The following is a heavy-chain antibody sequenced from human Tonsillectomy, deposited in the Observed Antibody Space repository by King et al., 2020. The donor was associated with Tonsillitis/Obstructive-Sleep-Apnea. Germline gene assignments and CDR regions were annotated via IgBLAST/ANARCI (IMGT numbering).Heavy chain of an antibody. D-gene: IGHD2-8*01. V-gene: IGHV4-34*01. Sequence: VQLQQWGAGLLKPSETLSLTCAVYGGSFSGYYWSWIRQPPGKGLEWIGEINHSGSTNYNPSLKSRVAISVDTSKNQFSLTLSSVTAADTAVYYCARGRGYWPSGVCPYYYYGMDVWGQGTTVTVSS. J-gene: IGHJ6*02. CDR3: ARGRGYWPSGVCPYYYYGMDV. CDR1: GGSFSGYY. CDR2: INHSGST.